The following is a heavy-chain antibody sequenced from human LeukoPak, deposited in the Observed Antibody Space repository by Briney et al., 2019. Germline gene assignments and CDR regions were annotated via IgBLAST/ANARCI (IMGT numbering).Heavy chain of an antibody. CDR1: GFTFSSYS. D-gene: IGHD3-9*01. CDR3: ASWDDILTGYYRATRGY. CDR2: ISSSSSYI. Sequence: GGSLRLSCAASGFTFSSYSMNWVRQAPGKGLEWVSSISSSSSYICYADSVKGRFTISRDNAKNSLYLQMNSLRAEDTAVYYCASWDDILTGYYRATRGYWGQGTLVTVSS. V-gene: IGHV3-21*01. J-gene: IGHJ4*02.